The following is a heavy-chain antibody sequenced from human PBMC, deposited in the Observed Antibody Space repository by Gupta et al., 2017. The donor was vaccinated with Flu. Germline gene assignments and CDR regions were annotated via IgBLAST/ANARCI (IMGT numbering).Heavy chain of an antibody. Sequence: EVQLLESGGGFVQPGGPLRLSCEVSGFPFNAYGMGWVRQAPGKGLEWVSVISGSGDSTYYADSVKGRFTISRDNSKNTLYLQMNNLRADDTAVYYCAKEGGYYSLDYWGQGTPVTVSS. CDR3: AKEGGYYSLDY. J-gene: IGHJ4*02. CDR1: GFPFNAYG. D-gene: IGHD3-22*01. V-gene: IGHV3-23*01. CDR2: ISGSGDST.